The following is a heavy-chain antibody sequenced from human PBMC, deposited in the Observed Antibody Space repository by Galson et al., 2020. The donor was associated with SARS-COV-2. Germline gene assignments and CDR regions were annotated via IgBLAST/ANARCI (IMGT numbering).Heavy chain of an antibody. CDR3: ARHGVAEYCGGDCYFRPDSYYYGMDV. CDR2: IYPGDSDT. J-gene: IGHJ6*02. D-gene: IGHD2-21*02. CDR1: GYSFTSYW. Sequence: GESLKISCKGSGYSFTSYWIGWVRQMPGKGLEWVGIIYPGDSDTRYSPSFQGQVTISADKSISTAYLQWSSLKASDTAMYYCARHGVAEYCGGDCYFRPDSYYYGMDVWGQGTTVTVSS. V-gene: IGHV5-51*01.